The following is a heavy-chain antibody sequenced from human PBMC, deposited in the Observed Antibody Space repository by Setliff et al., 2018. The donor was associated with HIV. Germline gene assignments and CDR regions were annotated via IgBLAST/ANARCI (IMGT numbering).Heavy chain of an antibody. V-gene: IGHV4-61*01. Sequence: SETLSLTCTVSGDSVSSASYYWSWIRQPPGKGLEWIGYIYYSGTAKYNPSLKSRVTISVGTSKNQFSLKLSSVTAADTAVYYCASEAWTSYRSSSGYYYYYMDVWGKGTTVTVSS. CDR3: ASEAWTSYRSSSGYYYYYMDV. CDR2: IYYSGTA. D-gene: IGHD6-6*01. CDR1: GDSVSSASYY. J-gene: IGHJ6*03.